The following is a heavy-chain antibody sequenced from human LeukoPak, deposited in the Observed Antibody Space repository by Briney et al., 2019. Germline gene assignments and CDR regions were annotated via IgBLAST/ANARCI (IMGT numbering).Heavy chain of an antibody. Sequence: GASVKVSCKASGYTFTGYYMHWVRQAPGQGLEWMGWIDPNSGGTNSAQKFQGRVTMTRDTSISTAYMELSRLRSDDTAIYYCARDRYCSSNSCFGNLFDYWGQGTLVTVSS. V-gene: IGHV1-2*02. CDR3: ARDRYCSSNSCFGNLFDY. J-gene: IGHJ4*02. CDR2: IDPNSGGT. CDR1: GYTFTGYY. D-gene: IGHD2-2*01.